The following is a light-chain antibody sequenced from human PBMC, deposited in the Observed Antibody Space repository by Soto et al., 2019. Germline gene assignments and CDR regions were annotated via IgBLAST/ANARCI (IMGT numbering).Light chain of an antibody. V-gene: IGKV1-39*01. CDR1: QSISSY. Sequence: DIQMTQSPSSLSASVGDRVTITCRASQSISSYLNWYQQKPGKAPKLLIYAASSLQSGVPSRFSGSGSGTVFTLTISILQPEDFAIYYCKKGSSTPRSFAKGTRLEIK. CDR3: KKGSSTPRS. CDR2: AAS. J-gene: IGKJ5*01.